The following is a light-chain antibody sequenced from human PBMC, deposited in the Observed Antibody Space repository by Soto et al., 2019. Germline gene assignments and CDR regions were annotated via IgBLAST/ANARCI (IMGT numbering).Light chain of an antibody. J-gene: IGLJ2*01. V-gene: IGLV1-44*01. CDR3: AAWDDSLNGPV. CDR1: SSNIGSNT. CDR2: SNN. Sequence: QSVLTQPPSASGTPGQRVTISCSGSSSNIGSNTVNWYQQLPGTAPKLLIYSNNQRPSGVPDRFSGSKSGTSASLAITCLQSEDEADYYCAAWDDSLNGPVFGGGTKLTVL.